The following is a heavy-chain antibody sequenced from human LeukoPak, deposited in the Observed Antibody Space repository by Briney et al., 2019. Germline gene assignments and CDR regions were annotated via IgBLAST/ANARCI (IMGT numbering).Heavy chain of an antibody. CDR1: GFTFSTYA. V-gene: IGHV1-69*01. D-gene: IGHD5-12*01. CDR3: ASTTTERIWGYSGYDWGGAFDY. Sequence: GGSLRLSCGASGFTFSTYAMHWVRQAPGQGLEWMGGIIPIFGTANYAQKFQGRVTITADESTSTAYMELSSLRSEDTAVYYCASTTTERIWGYSGYDWGGAFDYWGQGTLVTVSS. J-gene: IGHJ4*02. CDR2: IIPIFGTA.